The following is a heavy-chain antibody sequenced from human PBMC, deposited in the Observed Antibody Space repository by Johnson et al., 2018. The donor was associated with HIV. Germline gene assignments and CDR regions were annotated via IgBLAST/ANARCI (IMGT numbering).Heavy chain of an antibody. CDR2: ISVDGNSK. CDR3: ARGYHSSGRCDVFDI. J-gene: IGHJ3*02. CDR1: GFTFDDYG. V-gene: IGHV3-30*03. Sequence: QVQLVESGGGVVRPGGSLRLSCAASGFTFDDYGMSWVRQAPGKGLEWVAGISVDGNSKFYPDSVKGRFTISRDNSDNTLFLQMNSLRPEDTAVYYCARGYHSSGRCDVFDIWGQGTLVTVSS. D-gene: IGHD6-19*01.